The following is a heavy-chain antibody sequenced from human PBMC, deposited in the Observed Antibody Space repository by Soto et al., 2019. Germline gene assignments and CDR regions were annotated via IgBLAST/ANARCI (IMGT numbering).Heavy chain of an antibody. CDR3: ARGGRDTIGWELPPDY. CDR1: GGTFSSYA. Sequence: QVQLVQSGAEVKKPGSSVKVSCKASGGTFSSYAISWVRQAPGQGLEWMGGIIPIFGTANYAQKFQGRVTITADESTSTAYMELSSRRSEDTAVYYCARGGRDTIGWELPPDYWGQGTLVTVSS. J-gene: IGHJ4*02. CDR2: IIPIFGTA. D-gene: IGHD1-26*01. V-gene: IGHV1-69*12.